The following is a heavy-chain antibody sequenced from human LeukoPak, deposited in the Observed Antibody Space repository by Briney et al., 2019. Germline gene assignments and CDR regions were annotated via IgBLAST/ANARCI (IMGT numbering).Heavy chain of an antibody. D-gene: IGHD2-2*01. CDR2: INPNSGGT. V-gene: IGHV1-2*02. J-gene: IGHJ3*02. CDR1: GYAFTGYY. Sequence: ASVKVSCKASGYAFTGYYMHWVRQAPGQGLEWMGWINPNSGGTNYAQKFQGRVTMTRDTSISTAYMELSRLRSDDTAVYYCARGYCSSTSCWDAFDIWGQGTMVTVSS. CDR3: ARGYCSSTSCWDAFDI.